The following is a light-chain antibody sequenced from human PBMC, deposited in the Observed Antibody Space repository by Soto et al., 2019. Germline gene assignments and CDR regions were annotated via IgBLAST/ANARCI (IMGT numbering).Light chain of an antibody. CDR3: QQYGSSPLIS. Sequence: VLTQSPGTLSLSPGESATLSCRASQTVSITYLTWYQQKPGQAPRLLIFGASKRATGIPDRFSGSGSGRDLTLTISGLETEDFAVYYCQQYGSSPLISFGQGTRLEIK. V-gene: IGKV3-20*01. CDR2: GAS. CDR1: QTVSITY. J-gene: IGKJ5*01.